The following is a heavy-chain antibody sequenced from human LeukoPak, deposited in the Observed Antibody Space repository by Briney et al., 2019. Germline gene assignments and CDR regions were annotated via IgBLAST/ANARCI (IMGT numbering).Heavy chain of an antibody. Sequence: PSETLSLTCTVPGGSISSYYWSWIRQPPGKGLEWIGFIYYSGSTNYNPSLKSRVTISVDTSKNQFFLNLRSVTAADTAVYYCARVPRIEAGATGDWFDPWAREPWSPFPQ. D-gene: IGHD6-13*01. CDR3: ARVPRIEAGATGDWFDP. V-gene: IGHV4-59*01. J-gene: IGHJ5*02. CDR2: IYYSGST. CDR1: GGSISSYY.